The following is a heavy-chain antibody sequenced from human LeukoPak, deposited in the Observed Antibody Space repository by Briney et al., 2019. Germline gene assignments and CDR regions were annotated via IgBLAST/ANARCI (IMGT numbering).Heavy chain of an antibody. J-gene: IGHJ4*02. Sequence: GGSLRVSCAASGFTVSSNDMNWVRQAPGKGLEWVSVIYSGGNTYYADSVKGRFTISRDNSKNTLYLQMNSLRAEDTAVYYCARLSHHNPWDWGQGTLVTVSS. V-gene: IGHV3-66*01. CDR2: IYSGGNT. CDR1: GFTVSSND. D-gene: IGHD1-14*01. CDR3: ARLSHHNPWD.